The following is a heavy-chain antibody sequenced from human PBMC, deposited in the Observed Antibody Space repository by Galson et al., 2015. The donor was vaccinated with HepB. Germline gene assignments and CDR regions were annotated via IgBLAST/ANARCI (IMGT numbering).Heavy chain of an antibody. V-gene: IGHV5-10-1*01. J-gene: IGHJ4*02. CDR3: ARSPKYNYGQTLGY. CDR1: GYSFTSYW. CDR2: IDPSDSYT. Sequence: QSGAEVKKPGESPRISCKGSGYSFTSYWINWVRQMPGKGLELMGRIDPSDSYTKYSPSFQGHVTISADKSINTAYLQWSSLKASDTAMYYCARSPKYNYGQTLGYWGQGTLVTVSS. D-gene: IGHD5-18*01.